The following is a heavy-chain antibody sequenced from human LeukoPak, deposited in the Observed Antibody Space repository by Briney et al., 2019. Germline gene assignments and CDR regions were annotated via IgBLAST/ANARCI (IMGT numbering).Heavy chain of an antibody. CDR3: ARRLGARFDY. J-gene: IGHJ4*02. V-gene: IGHV4-39*01. Sequence: SETLSLTCTVSGGSISSSSYYWGWIRQPPGKGLEWIGSIFYSGSTYYNPSLKSRVTISVDTSKNQFSLKLSSVTAADMAMYYCARRLGARFDYWGQGTVVTVSS. CDR2: IFYSGST. CDR1: GGSISSSSYY. D-gene: IGHD1-26*01.